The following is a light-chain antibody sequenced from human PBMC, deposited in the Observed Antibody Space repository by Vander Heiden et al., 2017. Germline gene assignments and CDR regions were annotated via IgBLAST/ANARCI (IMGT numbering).Light chain of an antibody. Sequence: QSSLTQPASVSGSPGQSITISCAGSSSDVGAYNFVSWYQHHPGKPPKLMIYDVSNRPSGVSSRFSGSKSGNTASLTISGLQDEDEADYYCTSYKTSNTLVFGGGTELTVL. V-gene: IGLV2-14*03. CDR2: DVS. J-gene: IGLJ2*01. CDR3: TSYKTSNTLV. CDR1: SSDVGAYNF.